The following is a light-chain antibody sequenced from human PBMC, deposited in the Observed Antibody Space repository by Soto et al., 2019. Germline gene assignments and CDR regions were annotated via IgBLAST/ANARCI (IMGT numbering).Light chain of an antibody. Sequence: ETVLTQSPGTLSLSPGERATLFCRASQSVSSSYLAWYQQKPGQAPSLLIFGASSRATGIPDRFSGSGSGTEFTLTISRLEPEDFAVYYWQQHGSSPPSWTFGHGTKVEIK. V-gene: IGKV3-20*01. CDR2: GAS. CDR3: QQHGSSPPSWT. CDR1: QSVSSSY. J-gene: IGKJ1*01.